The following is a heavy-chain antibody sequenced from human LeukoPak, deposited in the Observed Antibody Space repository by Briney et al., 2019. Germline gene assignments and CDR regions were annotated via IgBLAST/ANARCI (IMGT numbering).Heavy chain of an antibody. V-gene: IGHV3-23*01. Sequence: GGSLRLSCAASGFTFNYYAMSWVRQAPGKGLEWVSAVSGSGGSTYYADSVKGRFTISRDNSKNTLYLQMNSLRVEDTAVYYCAKDLRQHLVEHDYWGQGTLVTVSS. D-gene: IGHD6-13*01. CDR2: VSGSGGST. CDR3: AKDLRQHLVEHDY. CDR1: GFTFNYYA. J-gene: IGHJ4*02.